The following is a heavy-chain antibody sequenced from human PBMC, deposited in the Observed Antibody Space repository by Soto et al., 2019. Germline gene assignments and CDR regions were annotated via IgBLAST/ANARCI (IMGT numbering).Heavy chain of an antibody. D-gene: IGHD3-22*01. CDR3: ARDQAYYYDSSGYYLDY. Sequence: GGSLRLSCAASGFTFSSYAMHWVRQAPGKGLEWVAVISYDGSNKYYADSVKGRFTISRDNSKNTLYLQMNSLRAEDTAAYYCARDQAYYYDSSGYYLDYWGQGTLVTVSS. V-gene: IGHV3-30-3*01. CDR2: ISYDGSNK. CDR1: GFTFSSYA. J-gene: IGHJ4*02.